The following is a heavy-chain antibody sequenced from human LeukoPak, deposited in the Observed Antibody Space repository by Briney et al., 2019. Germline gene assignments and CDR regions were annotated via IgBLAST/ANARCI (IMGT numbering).Heavy chain of an antibody. CDR1: GFTFSSAW. V-gene: IGHV3-15*01. CDR2: SIAKADGGTT. Sequence: GGSLRLSCVVSGFTFSSAWMSWVRQAPGKGLEWVGRSIAKADGGTTDYAAPVKGRFTISRDDSKNTLYLQMNSLKTEDTAVYYCTTGYVGTMIFGRDIWGQGTMVTVSS. D-gene: IGHD3/OR15-3a*01. CDR3: TTGYVGTMIFGRDI. J-gene: IGHJ3*02.